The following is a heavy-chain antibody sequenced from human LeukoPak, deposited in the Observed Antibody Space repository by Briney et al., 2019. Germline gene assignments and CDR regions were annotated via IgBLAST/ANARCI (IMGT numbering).Heavy chain of an antibody. D-gene: IGHD3-22*01. CDR1: GFMFNDYY. V-gene: IGHV3-11*01. CDR2: ISSSGSII. J-gene: IGHJ4*02. Sequence: GGSLKLSCEASGFMFNDYYMSWIRQAPGKGLEGVSYISSSGSIIYYADSVKGRFTISRDNAKNSLNLQMNSLRAEDTAVYYCAREPYYYDSSGYSVDYWGQGTLVTVSS. CDR3: AREPYYYDSSGYSVDY.